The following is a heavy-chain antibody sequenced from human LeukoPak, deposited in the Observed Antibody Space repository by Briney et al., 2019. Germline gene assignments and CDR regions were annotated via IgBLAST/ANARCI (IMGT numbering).Heavy chain of an antibody. D-gene: IGHD1-1*01. CDR3: ARVSVQLERRKAFDI. Sequence: INPNSGGTNYAQKFQGRVTMTRDTSISTAYMELSRLRSDDTAVYYCARVSVQLERRKAFDIWGQGTMVTVSS. J-gene: IGHJ3*02. V-gene: IGHV1-2*02. CDR2: INPNSGGT.